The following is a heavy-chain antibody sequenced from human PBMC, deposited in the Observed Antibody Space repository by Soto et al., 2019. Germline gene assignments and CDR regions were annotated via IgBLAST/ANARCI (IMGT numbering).Heavy chain of an antibody. CDR3: AHNIAVAGYDS. CDR1: GVSLSTSGVG. CDR2: IYWDDDK. J-gene: IGHJ5*01. D-gene: IGHD6-19*01. V-gene: IGHV2-5*02. Sequence: QITVKESGPTLVKPTQTLTLTCTFSGVSLSTSGVGVGWIRQPPGKALEWLAVIYWDDDKRYSPSLKNRLTITKDTSKNQVVLTMTNLGPVDTATYYCAHNIAVAGYDSWGQGTLVTVSS.